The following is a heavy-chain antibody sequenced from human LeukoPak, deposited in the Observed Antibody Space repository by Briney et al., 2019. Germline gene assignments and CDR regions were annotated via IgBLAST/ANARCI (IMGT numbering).Heavy chain of an antibody. CDR3: ATSYEDYYYGMDV. V-gene: IGHV1-8*01. J-gene: IGHJ6*02. Sequence: VAPVKVSCKTSGYTFTSYDINWVRQTTGQGLEWMGWMNPNSGDTGYAQKFQGRVTMTWNPSTSTAYMELSTLRSEDRAVYYCATSYEDYYYGMDVWGQGTTVTVSS. CDR1: GYTFTSYD. D-gene: IGHD3-3*01. CDR2: MNPNSGDT.